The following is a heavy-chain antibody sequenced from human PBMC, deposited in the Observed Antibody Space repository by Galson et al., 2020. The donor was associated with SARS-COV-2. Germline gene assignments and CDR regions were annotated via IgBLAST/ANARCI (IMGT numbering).Heavy chain of an antibody. Sequence: ASVKVSCKASGYTFTTYGISWVRQAPGQGLEWMGAISGYSGVTIYAQTLQGRVTMTADTSTSTAYMELRSLRSDDTAMYYCARKGDYYYYGMDVWGQGTTVTVSS. CDR3: ARKGDYYYYGMDV. J-gene: IGHJ6*02. CDR1: GYTFTTYG. CDR2: ISGYSGVT. V-gene: IGHV1-18*01.